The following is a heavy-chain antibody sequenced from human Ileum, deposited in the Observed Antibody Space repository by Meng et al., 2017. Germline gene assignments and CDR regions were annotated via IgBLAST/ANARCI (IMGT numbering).Heavy chain of an antibody. J-gene: IGHJ5*02. Sequence: QMRLQESGPCLVRPASPPSPPSTVSGGSVSSANSYWSWIRQTPGKGLEWIGYVYNTGNTNSNPSLRSRLTMSVDTSNSQFSLKLTSVTAADTAVYYCARGGGGGWPNWFDPWGQGTLVTVSS. V-gene: IGHV4-61*01. CDR2: VYNTGNT. D-gene: IGHD6-19*01. CDR3: ARGGGGGWPNWFDP. CDR1: GGSVSSANSY.